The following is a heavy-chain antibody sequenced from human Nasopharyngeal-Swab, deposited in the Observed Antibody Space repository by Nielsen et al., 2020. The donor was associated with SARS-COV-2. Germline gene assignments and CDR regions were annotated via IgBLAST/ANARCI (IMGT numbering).Heavy chain of an antibody. J-gene: IGHJ3*02. Sequence: GESLKISCAASGFTFSSYAMSWVRRAPGKGLEWVSAISGSGGSTYYADSVKGRFTISRDNSKNTLYLQMNSLRAEDTAVYYCATPNYYGSGSYRKGGDAFDIWGQGTMVTVSS. D-gene: IGHD3-10*01. CDR1: GFTFSSYA. V-gene: IGHV3-23*01. CDR3: ATPNYYGSGSYRKGGDAFDI. CDR2: ISGSGGST.